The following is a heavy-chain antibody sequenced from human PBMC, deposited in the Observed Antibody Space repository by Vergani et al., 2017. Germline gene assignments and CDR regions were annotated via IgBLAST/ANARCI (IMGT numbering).Heavy chain of an antibody. Sequence: QVQLVESGGGVVQRGGSLRLSCATSGFTLSNYDMQWIRQGQGKGLEFVAFIQFDGSNQYYADSVKGRFTLSRDFSKNTRYLQMNSLRTDDTATYYCAQHFRGWGIDYWGQGTQVIVSS. D-gene: IGHD3-16*01. CDR3: AQHFRGWGIDY. CDR2: IQFDGSNQ. V-gene: IGHV3-30*02. CDR1: GFTLSNYD. J-gene: IGHJ4*02.